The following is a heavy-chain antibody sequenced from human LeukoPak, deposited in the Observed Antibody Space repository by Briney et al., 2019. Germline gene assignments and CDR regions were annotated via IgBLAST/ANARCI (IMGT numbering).Heavy chain of an antibody. D-gene: IGHD5-12*01. CDR1: GGSISSGGYS. J-gene: IGHJ4*02. CDR2: IYHSGST. V-gene: IGHV4-30-2*01. CDR3: ARALDSGYDLNY. Sequence: SETLSLTCAVSGGSISSGGYSWSWIRQPPGKGLEWIGYIYHSGSTYYNPSLKSRVTISVDRSKNQFSLKLSSVTAADTAVYYCARALDSGYDLNYWGQGTLVTVSS.